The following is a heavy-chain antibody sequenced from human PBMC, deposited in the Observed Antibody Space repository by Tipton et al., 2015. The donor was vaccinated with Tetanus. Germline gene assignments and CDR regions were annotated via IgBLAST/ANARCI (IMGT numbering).Heavy chain of an antibody. Sequence: TLSLTCTISGGSISGFYWSWVRQPPGKGLEWIGHIYYSGSASYNSSLKSRLTISMDTSNDQLSLRLTSVTAADTAVYYCARMQRYGMDVWGHGTTVTVSS. CDR3: ARMQRYGMDV. CDR1: GGSISGFY. D-gene: IGHD6-25*01. CDR2: IYYSGSA. J-gene: IGHJ6*02. V-gene: IGHV4-59*12.